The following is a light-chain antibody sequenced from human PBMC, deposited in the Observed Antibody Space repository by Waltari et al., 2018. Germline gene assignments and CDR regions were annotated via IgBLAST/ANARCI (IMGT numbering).Light chain of an antibody. CDR3: QQYNNWPPWT. V-gene: IGKV3-15*01. CDR1: QSVSNN. Sequence: VMTQSPATLSESPGKMVTLTCRASQSVSNNVAWYQQRPGQAPRLLIYGVSTRATDVPAKFSGSRSGTEVTLTINTLQSEDFAVYYCQQYNNWPPWTFGQGTKVEIK. J-gene: IGKJ1*01. CDR2: GVS.